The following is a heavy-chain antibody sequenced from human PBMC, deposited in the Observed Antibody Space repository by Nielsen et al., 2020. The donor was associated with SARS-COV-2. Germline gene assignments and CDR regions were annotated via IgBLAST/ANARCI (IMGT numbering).Heavy chain of an antibody. V-gene: IGHV3-7*01. CDR2: IKPDGSEK. Sequence: GESLKISCAASGFTFSSLWMSWVRQVPGKGLEWVADIKPDGSEKVYVDSVKGRFTISRDNAKNSMSLQMNSLRVEDMAVYYCARDWSRAFDVWGQGTMVTVSS. J-gene: IGHJ3*01. CDR3: ARDWSRAFDV. CDR1: GFTFSSLW.